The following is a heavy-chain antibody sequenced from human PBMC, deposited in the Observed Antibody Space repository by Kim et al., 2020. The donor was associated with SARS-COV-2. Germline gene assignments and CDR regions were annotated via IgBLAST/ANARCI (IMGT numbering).Heavy chain of an antibody. CDR3: ARGRPIWFGGSNYYYFDY. V-gene: IGHV3-30*04. Sequence: GGSLRLSCAASGFTFSSYAMHWVRQAPGKGLEWVAVISYDGSNKYYADSVKGRFTISRDNSKNTLYLQMNSLRAEDTAVYYCARGRPIWFGGSNYYYFDYWGQGTLVTVSS. CDR1: GFTFSSYA. CDR2: ISYDGSNK. D-gene: IGHD3-10*01. J-gene: IGHJ4*02.